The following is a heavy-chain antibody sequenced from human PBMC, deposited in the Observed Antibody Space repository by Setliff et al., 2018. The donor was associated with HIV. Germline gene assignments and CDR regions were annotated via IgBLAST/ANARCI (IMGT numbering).Heavy chain of an antibody. CDR1: GYTFTSNH. J-gene: IGHJ5*02. CDR2: INPSGGDT. D-gene: IGHD1-26*01. V-gene: IGHV1-46*01. Sequence: ASVKVSCKASGYTFTSNHMHWGRQAPGQGLEWVGTINPSGGDTIYAPEFQGRVTMTTDTSTRTAYMELSGLTSEDTAVYFCIVNIVGPVTGLDRWGPGTLVTVS. CDR3: IVNIVGPVTGLDR.